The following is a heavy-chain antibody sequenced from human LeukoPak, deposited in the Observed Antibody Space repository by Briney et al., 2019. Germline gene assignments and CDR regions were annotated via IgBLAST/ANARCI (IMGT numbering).Heavy chain of an antibody. J-gene: IGHJ4*02. CDR1: GGTFSSYA. V-gene: IGHV1-69*06. Sequence: SVKVSCKASGGTFSSYAISWVRQAPGQGLEWMGGIIPIFGTTNYAQKFQGRVTITADKSTSTAYMELSSLRSEDTAVYYCARVEQGYSYGIVDYWGQGTLVTVSS. D-gene: IGHD5-18*01. CDR2: IIPIFGTT. CDR3: ARVEQGYSYGIVDY.